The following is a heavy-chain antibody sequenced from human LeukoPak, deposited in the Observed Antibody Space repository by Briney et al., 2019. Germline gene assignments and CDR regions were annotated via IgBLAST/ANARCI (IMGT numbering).Heavy chain of an antibody. D-gene: IGHD6-13*01. CDR1: GYTFTSYD. V-gene: IGHV1-8*03. Sequence: ASXKVSCKASGYTFTSYDINWVGQATGQGREWMGWMNPNSGNTGYAQKFQGRDTITRNTYISTAYMELSSLRSEDTAVYYCARVTAAAGDWYYYYMDVWGKGTTVTVSS. CDR2: MNPNSGNT. CDR3: ARVTAAAGDWYYYYMDV. J-gene: IGHJ6*03.